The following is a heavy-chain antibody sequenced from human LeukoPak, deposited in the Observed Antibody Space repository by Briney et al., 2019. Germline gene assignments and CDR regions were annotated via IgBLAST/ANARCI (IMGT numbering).Heavy chain of an antibody. D-gene: IGHD5-18*01. CDR1: GGSISSYF. V-gene: IGHV4-4*07. Sequence: SETLSLTCTVSGGSISSYFWSWLRQPAGKGLEWIGRIYTSGSTNYNPSLKSRVTISVDKSKNQLSLKLSSVTAADTAVYYCARDLGYSYADADYYMDVWGKGTTVTVSS. CDR2: IYTSGST. J-gene: IGHJ6*03. CDR3: ARDLGYSYADADYYMDV.